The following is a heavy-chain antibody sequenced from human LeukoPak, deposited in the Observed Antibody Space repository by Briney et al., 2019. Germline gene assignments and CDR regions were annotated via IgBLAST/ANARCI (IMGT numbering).Heavy chain of an antibody. D-gene: IGHD3-10*01. V-gene: IGHV5-51*01. Sequence: GESLKVSCKGSGYSFTSYWIGWVRQMPGKGLEWMGIIYPGDSDTRYSPSFQGQVTISADKSIGTAYLQWSSLKASDTAMYYCARMVRGVMSLFGWFDPWGQGTLVTVSS. CDR1: GYSFTSYW. J-gene: IGHJ5*02. CDR3: ARMVRGVMSLFGWFDP. CDR2: IYPGDSDT.